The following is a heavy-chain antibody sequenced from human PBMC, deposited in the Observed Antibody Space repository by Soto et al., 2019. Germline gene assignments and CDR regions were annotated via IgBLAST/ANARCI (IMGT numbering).Heavy chain of an antibody. V-gene: IGHV3-13*01. CDR1: GLTFSAYD. J-gene: IGHJ5*02. D-gene: IGHD3-16*01. CDR3: ARQASLWPWGGGWLDP. Sequence: VQLVESGGGLVQPGGSLRLSCAASGLTFSAYDMHWVRQATGKGLEWVAAIGTQHDAYYPDSVKGRFTISRENAKNSLYLQKNSRRGGGTAVFYWARQASLWPWGGGWLDPWGQGTLVTVSS. CDR2: IGTQHDA.